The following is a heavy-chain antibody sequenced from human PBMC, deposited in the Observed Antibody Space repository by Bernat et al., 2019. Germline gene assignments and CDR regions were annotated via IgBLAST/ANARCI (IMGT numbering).Heavy chain of an antibody. J-gene: IGHJ4*02. CDR1: GFSLSDFA. V-gene: IGHV3-23*01. D-gene: IGHD5-12*01. Sequence: EVQLLGSGGGFVQPGGSMRLSCVASGFSLSDFAINWVLQAPGKGLEWVSAISGSGGRTYYADSVKGRFAISRDNSKNTLYLQKNSLRAEETAVYYCAKSHSGYEKGGLDYWGQGTLVSVSS. CDR3: AKSHSGYEKGGLDY. CDR2: ISGSGGRT.